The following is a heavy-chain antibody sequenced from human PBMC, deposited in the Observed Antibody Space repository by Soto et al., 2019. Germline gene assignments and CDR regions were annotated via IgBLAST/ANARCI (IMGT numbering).Heavy chain of an antibody. J-gene: IGHJ6*02. CDR2: IYWDDDK. D-gene: IGHD2-21*02. V-gene: IGHV2-5*02. CDR1: GLSLSTTGVG. CDR3: VQSRCGGDCLQSYSSHSYYGLDV. Sequence: QITLKESGPTLVKPTQTLTLTCTFSGLSLSTTGVGVGWIRQPPGKALEWLALIYWDDDKRYSPSLKSRLTSTXDXSXNSXVLTMTTMDPVDTATYYCVQSRCGGDCLQSYSSHSYYGLDVWGQGTTVTVSS.